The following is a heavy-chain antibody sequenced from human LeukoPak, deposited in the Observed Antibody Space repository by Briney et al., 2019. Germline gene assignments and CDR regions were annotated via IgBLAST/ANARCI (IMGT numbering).Heavy chain of an antibody. D-gene: IGHD1-26*01. V-gene: IGHV3-23*01. CDR3: AKNSGSNSGRPEN. CDR2: IRSDGLTT. J-gene: IGHJ4*02. CDR1: GFTFSDFV. Sequence: GGSLRLSCAASGFTFSDFVMSWVRQAPGKGLEWVSAIRSDGLTTYYADSVKGRFTISRDNSKNTPYLQMSTLRVEDTAIYYCAKNSGSNSGRPENWGPGTLVTVSS.